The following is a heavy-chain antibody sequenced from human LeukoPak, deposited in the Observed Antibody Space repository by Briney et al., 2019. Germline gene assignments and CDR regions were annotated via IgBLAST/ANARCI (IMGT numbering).Heavy chain of an antibody. CDR3: ARYRITYYYGSGSYDPSGLDYYYGMDV. CDR1: GGTFSSYA. V-gene: IGHV1-69*13. D-gene: IGHD3-10*01. J-gene: IGHJ6*02. CDR2: IIPIFGTA. Sequence: SVKVSCKASGGTFSSYAISWVRQAPGQGLEWMGGIIPIFGTANYAQKFQGRVTITADESTSTAYMELSSLRSEDTAVYYCARYRITYYYGSGSYDPSGLDYYYGMDVWGQGTTVTVSS.